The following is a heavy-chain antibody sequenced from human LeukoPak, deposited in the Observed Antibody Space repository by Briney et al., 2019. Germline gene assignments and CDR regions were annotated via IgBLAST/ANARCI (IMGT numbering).Heavy chain of an antibody. Sequence: PSETLSLTCTVSGGSISTCYWSWIRQPAGKGLEWIGRIYVSGTTNYNPSLKSRLTMSVDASRNQFSLNLRSVTAADTAVYYCARGGPDLAREYFQYWGQGTLVSVS. CDR3: ARGGPDLAREYFQY. CDR1: GGSISTCY. D-gene: IGHD5-12*01. J-gene: IGHJ1*01. CDR2: IYVSGTT. V-gene: IGHV4-4*07.